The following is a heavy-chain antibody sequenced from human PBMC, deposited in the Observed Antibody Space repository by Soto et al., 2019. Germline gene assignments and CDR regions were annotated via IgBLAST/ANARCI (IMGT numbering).Heavy chain of an antibody. D-gene: IGHD6-6*01. CDR3: ARRARPDFYYMDV. V-gene: IGHV3-64*01. J-gene: IGHJ6*03. CDR2: ISSNGVGT. Sequence: GGSLRLSCAASGVTLSGYSMDWVRQAPGKGLEYIAGISSNGVGTYYANSVQGRFTISRDNSKNTVYLQMGSLRPEDMAVYYCARRARPDFYYMDVWGKGTTVTVSS. CDR1: GVTLSGYS.